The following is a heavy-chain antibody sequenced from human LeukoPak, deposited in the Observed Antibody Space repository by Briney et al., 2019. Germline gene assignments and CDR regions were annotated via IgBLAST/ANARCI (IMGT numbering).Heavy chain of an antibody. CDR1: GGSISSGSYY. D-gene: IGHD2-15*01. J-gene: IGHJ4*02. CDR3: ARGRIFDY. Sequence: SETLSLTCTVSGGSISSGSYYWSWIRQPAGKGLEWIGRIYTSGSTNYNPSLKSRVTISVDTSKNQFSLKLSSVTAADTAVYYCARGRIFDYWGQGTLVAVSS. CDR2: IYTSGST. V-gene: IGHV4-61*02.